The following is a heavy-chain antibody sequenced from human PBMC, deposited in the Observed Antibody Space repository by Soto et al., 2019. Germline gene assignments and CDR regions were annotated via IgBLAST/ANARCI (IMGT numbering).Heavy chain of an antibody. V-gene: IGHV4-39*01. CDR1: GGSISSTDHY. J-gene: IGHJ6*02. CDR2: IYFAGST. Sequence: KASETLSLTCTVSGGSISSTDHYWGWVRQPPGKGLEWLGSIYFAGSTFHNPALKSRATISVDTSRNQFSLRLTTVTAPDTAVYYCARLVFHCLRGSCDDYSFYGLDVWGQGTTVTVSS. CDR3: ARLVFHCLRGSCDDYSFYGLDV. D-gene: IGHD2-15*01.